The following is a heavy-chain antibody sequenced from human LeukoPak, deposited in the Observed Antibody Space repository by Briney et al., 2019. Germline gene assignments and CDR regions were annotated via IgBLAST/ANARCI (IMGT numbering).Heavy chain of an antibody. CDR3: ATETIGRHSDY. CDR2: IGPTGTDR. V-gene: IGHV3-21*01. CDR1: AFTFSSCG. Sequence: GGSLRLSCAASAFTFSSCGFNWVRQAPGKGLEWVSSIGPTGTDRYYADSVRGRFTISRDNAKNSMYLQMDSLRDEDTAVYYCATETIGRHSDYWGQGTLLTVSS. D-gene: IGHD1-14*01. J-gene: IGHJ4*02.